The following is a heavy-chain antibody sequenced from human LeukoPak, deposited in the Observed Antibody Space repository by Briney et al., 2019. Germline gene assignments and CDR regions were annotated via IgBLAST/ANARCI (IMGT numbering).Heavy chain of an antibody. J-gene: IGHJ4*02. CDR1: GFTFSSYV. Sequence: GGSLRLSCAVSGFTFSSYVMSWVRQAPGKGLEWVSAISTRGDSTYYADSVKGRFTISRDNSKNTLYLQMNSLRAEDTAVYYCARDLSPGPYCSSTSCYTPFDYWGQGTLVTVSS. CDR3: ARDLSPGPYCSSTSCYTPFDY. D-gene: IGHD2-2*02. V-gene: IGHV3-23*01. CDR2: ISTRGDST.